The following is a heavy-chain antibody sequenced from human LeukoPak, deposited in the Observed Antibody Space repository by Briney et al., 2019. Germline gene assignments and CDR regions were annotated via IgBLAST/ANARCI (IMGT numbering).Heavy chain of an antibody. CDR3: ARGIVGATPLDY. Sequence: SVKVSCKASGGTFSSYAISWVRQAPGQGLEWMGGIIPIFGTANYAQKFQGRVTITTDESTSTAYMELSSLRSEDTAVYYCARGIVGATPLDYWGEGTLVTVSS. CDR2: IIPIFGTA. J-gene: IGHJ4*02. V-gene: IGHV1-69*05. D-gene: IGHD1-26*01. CDR1: GGTFSSYA.